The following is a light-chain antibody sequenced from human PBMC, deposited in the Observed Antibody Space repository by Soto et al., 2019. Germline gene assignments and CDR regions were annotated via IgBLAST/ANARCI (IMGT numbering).Light chain of an antibody. V-gene: IGKV3-20*01. CDR3: QQYGSSGT. CDR2: GAS. J-gene: IGKJ1*01. Sequence: EIVLTQSPGTLSLSPGERATLSYRASQSVSSSYLAWYQQKPGQAPRLLIYGASSRATGIPDRFSGSGSGTNFTLTISRLEPEDCAVYYCQQYGSSGTFGQGTKVDIK. CDR1: QSVSSSY.